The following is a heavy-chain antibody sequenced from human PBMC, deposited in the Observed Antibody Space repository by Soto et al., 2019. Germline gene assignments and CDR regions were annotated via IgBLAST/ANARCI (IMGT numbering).Heavy chain of an antibody. Sequence: PGGSLRLSCAGSGFTFSNFAMSWVRLAPGKGLEWVSAIDGAGASTYYADSVRGRFSISRDNSKSTLHLQMNSLRGDDTAVYYCVEASCNKDICYTGGSWFDPWGQGTLVTVSS. D-gene: IGHD2-8*01. CDR1: GFTFSNFA. CDR2: IDGAGAST. V-gene: IGHV3-23*01. J-gene: IGHJ5*02. CDR3: VEASCNKDICYTGGSWFDP.